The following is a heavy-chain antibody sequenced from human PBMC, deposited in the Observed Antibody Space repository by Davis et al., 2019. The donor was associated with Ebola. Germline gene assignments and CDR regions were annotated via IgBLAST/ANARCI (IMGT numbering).Heavy chain of an antibody. D-gene: IGHD2-2*01. V-gene: IGHV3-30*03. CDR2: ISYDGSNK. Sequence: GGSLRLSCAASGFTFSSYGMHWVRQAPGKGLEWVAVISYDGSNKYYADSVKGRFTISRDNSKNTLYLQMNSLRDEDTAVYYCARDIVVVPAAIRSWDAFDIWGQGTMVTVSS. CDR3: ARDIVVVPAAIRSWDAFDI. J-gene: IGHJ3*02. CDR1: GFTFSSYG.